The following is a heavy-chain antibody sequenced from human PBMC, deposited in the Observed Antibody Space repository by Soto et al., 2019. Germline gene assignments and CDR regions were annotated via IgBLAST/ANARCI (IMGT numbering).Heavy chain of an antibody. J-gene: IGHJ3*02. Sequence: GGSLRLSCAASGFTVSSNYMSWVRQAPGKGLEWVSVIYSGGSTYYADSVKGRFTISRDNSKNTLYLQMNSLRAEDTAVYYCARDSTRWGDYSFDIWGQGTMVTVSS. CDR1: GFTVSSNY. CDR3: ARDSTRWGDYSFDI. D-gene: IGHD4-17*01. V-gene: IGHV3-66*01. CDR2: IYSGGST.